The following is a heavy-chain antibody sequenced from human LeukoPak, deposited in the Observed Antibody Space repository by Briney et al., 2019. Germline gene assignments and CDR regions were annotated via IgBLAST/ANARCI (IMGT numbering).Heavy chain of an antibody. CDR2: IRSKADSYTT. CDR3: RAAADLNDY. CDR1: GFTFSGSV. D-gene: IGHD6-13*01. Sequence: PGGSLKLSCAASGFTFSGSVMHWVRQASGKGLEWLGRIRSKADSYTTAYAASVKGRFIVSRDDSKNTAYLQMNSLKTEDTAVYYRRAAADLNDYWGQGTLVTVSS. V-gene: IGHV3-73*01. J-gene: IGHJ4*02.